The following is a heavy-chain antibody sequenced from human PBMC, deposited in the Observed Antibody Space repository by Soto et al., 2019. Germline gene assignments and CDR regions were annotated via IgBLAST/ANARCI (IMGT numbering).Heavy chain of an antibody. J-gene: IGHJ4*02. V-gene: IGHV3-23*01. CDR1: GFTFSNYA. Sequence: EVQLLESGGGLVQPGGSLRLSCAASGFTFSNYAMTWVRQAPGRGLEWVSVITGGGDTAYYADSVKGRFTISRDNSKNTVYLQMNSLRAEDTALYYCAKRDRSNWSYFDYWGQGTLVTVSS. CDR3: AKRDRSNWSYFDY. CDR2: ITGGGDTA. D-gene: IGHD1-20*01.